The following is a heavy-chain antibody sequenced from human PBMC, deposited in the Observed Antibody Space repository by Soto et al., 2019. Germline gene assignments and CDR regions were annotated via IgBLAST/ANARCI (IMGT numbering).Heavy chain of an antibody. D-gene: IGHD1-20*01. CDR2: IKPDGSEQ. Sequence: VQLVESGGGLVQPGGSPRLSCAASEFTFDKYYMTWVRQAPGKGPEWVANIKPDGSEQYYVDSVKGRFTISRDNANNSLYLQMNSLRAEDTAVYFCARGNWNYYYGFDVWGQGTTVTVSS. J-gene: IGHJ6*02. CDR1: EFTFDKYY. CDR3: ARGNWNYYYGFDV. V-gene: IGHV3-7*01.